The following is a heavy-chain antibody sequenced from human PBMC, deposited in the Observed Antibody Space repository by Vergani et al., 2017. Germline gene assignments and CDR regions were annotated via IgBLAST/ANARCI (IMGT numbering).Heavy chain of an antibody. CDR2: IDVKGNS. V-gene: IGHV4-61*02. CDR1: GGSLDIHSQT. CDR3: AREGNYYDSTGFGPGGSFD. J-gene: IGHJ4*02. D-gene: IGHD3-22*01. Sequence: QVQLQESGPGLVKPSETLSLTCSFSGGSLDIHSQTWGWIRQPAGEGLEWIGLIDVKGNSNFSPSLESRVTMSADASRGRFSLNLRSVTTSDTAVYYCAREGNYYDSTGFGPGGSFDWGPGTLVTVSS.